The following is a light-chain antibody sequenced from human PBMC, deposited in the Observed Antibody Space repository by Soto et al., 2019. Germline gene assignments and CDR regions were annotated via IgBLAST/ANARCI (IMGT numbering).Light chain of an antibody. J-gene: IGLJ7*01. CDR3: QTWGTGFQV. V-gene: IGLV4-69*01. CDR2: LNNDGSH. Sequence: QSVLTQSPSASASLGASVKLTCTLSSGHSSYAIAWHQKQPGKRPRYLMDLNNDGSHTKGDGIPDRFSGSSSGAERYLIISSLQSEDEADYYCQTWGTGFQVFGGDTQLTVL. CDR1: SGHSSYA.